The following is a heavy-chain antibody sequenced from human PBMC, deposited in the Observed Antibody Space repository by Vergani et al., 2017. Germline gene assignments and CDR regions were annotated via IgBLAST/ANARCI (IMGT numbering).Heavy chain of an antibody. J-gene: IGHJ6*02. CDR3: ARVSDYYGMDV. Sequence: EVRLVQSGPEVKKPGESVKISCETSGYTFTNYWVAWVRQRPGKGLEWMGLIFPGDADTRYSPSFEGQVTISADTSTSTAYVQWPSLKASDTAMYYCARVSDYYGMDVWGQGTTVTVSS. CDR2: IFPGDADT. V-gene: IGHV5-51*01. CDR1: GYTFTNYW.